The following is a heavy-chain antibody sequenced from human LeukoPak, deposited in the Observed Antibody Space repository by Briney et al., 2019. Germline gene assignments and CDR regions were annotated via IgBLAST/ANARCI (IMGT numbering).Heavy chain of an antibody. V-gene: IGHV3-30-3*01. CDR2: ISYDGSNK. CDR3: ARGRPYSSGWYAYFYFDY. D-gene: IGHD6-19*01. J-gene: IGHJ4*02. Sequence: PGRSLRLSCAASGFTFSSYAMHWVRQAQGKGLEWVAVISYDGSNKYYADSVKGRFTISRDNSKNTLYLQMNSLRAEDTAVYYCARGRPYSSGWYAYFYFDYWGQGTLVTVSS. CDR1: GFTFSSYA.